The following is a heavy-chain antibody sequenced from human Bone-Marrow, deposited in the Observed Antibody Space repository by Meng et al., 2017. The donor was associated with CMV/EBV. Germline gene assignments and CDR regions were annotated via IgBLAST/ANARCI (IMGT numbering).Heavy chain of an antibody. CDR3: AKDIRRAAAATYDY. D-gene: IGHD6-13*01. J-gene: IGHJ4*02. CDR1: GFTFSSYW. Sequence: GESLKISCAASGFTFSSYWMSWVRQAPGKGLEWVANIKQDGSEKYYVDSVKGRFTISRDNAKNSLYLQMNSLRAEDTALYYCAKDIRRAAAATYDYWGQGTRVTGSS. V-gene: IGHV3-7*03. CDR2: IKQDGSEK.